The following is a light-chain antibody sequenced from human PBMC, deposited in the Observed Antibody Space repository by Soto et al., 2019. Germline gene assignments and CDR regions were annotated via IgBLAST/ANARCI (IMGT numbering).Light chain of an antibody. J-gene: IGKJ2*01. CDR3: QQRSNWPPT. V-gene: IGKV3-11*01. Sequence: EIVLTQSPATLSLSPGERATLSCRTSQSVVSYLAWYQQKRGQAPRLLIYDASNRATGIPARFSGSGSGTDFTLTISSLEPEDFAVYYCQQRSNWPPTFGQGTKLEIK. CDR1: QSVVSY. CDR2: DAS.